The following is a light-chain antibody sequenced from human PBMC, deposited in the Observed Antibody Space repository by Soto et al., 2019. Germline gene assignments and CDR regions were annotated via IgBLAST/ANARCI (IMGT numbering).Light chain of an antibody. Sequence: AIPMTQSPSSLSASVGDRVTITCRASQGIGTELGWYQLKPEKAPKLLVYGASTLQSGVLPRFSGSGSGTDFTVTISSLQPDDFATYYCLQDFSYPRTFGQGTKVEIK. J-gene: IGKJ1*01. CDR1: QGIGTE. CDR3: LQDFSYPRT. CDR2: GAS. V-gene: IGKV1-6*02.